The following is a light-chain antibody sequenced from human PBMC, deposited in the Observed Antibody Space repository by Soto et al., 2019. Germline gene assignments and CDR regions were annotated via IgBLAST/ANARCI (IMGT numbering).Light chain of an antibody. J-gene: IGKJ5*01. CDR1: QGISSY. CDR3: QQYGSSPPIT. CDR2: SAS. Sequence: DIQLTQSPSSLSASVGDRVTITCRVSQGISSYLNWYRQKPGKLPKLLIYSASNLQSGVPSRFSGSGSGTDFTLTISRLEPEDFAVYYCQQYGSSPPITFGQGTRLEIK. V-gene: IGKV1-27*01.